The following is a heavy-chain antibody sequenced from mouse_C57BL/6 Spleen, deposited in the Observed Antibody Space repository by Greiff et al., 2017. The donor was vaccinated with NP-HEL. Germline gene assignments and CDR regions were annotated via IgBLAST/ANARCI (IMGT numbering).Heavy chain of an antibody. CDR2: IDPEDGDT. CDR1: GFNIKDYY. J-gene: IGHJ4*01. CDR3: ARSPLLHYAMDD. V-gene: IGHV14-2*01. D-gene: IGHD2-3*01. Sequence: VQLQQSGAELVKPGASVKLSCTASGFNIKDYYMHWVKQRTEQGLEWIGRIDPEDGDTKYAPKFQGKATITADTSSNTAYLELSSLTSEDTAVYYWARSPLLHYAMDDWGQGTSVTVAS.